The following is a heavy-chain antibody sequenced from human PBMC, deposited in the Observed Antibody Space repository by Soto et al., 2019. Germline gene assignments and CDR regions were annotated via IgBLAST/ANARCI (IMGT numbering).Heavy chain of an antibody. Sequence: SETLSLTCTVSGGSISSYYWSWIRQPPGKGLEWIGYIYYSGSTNYNPSLKSRVTISVDTSKNQFSLKLSSVTAADTAVYYCARQRGQGPADVRGYSGYDRGDPFDYWGQGTLVTVSS. J-gene: IGHJ4*02. CDR3: ARQRGQGPADVRGYSGYDRGDPFDY. CDR1: GGSISSYY. CDR2: IYYSGST. V-gene: IGHV4-59*08. D-gene: IGHD5-12*01.